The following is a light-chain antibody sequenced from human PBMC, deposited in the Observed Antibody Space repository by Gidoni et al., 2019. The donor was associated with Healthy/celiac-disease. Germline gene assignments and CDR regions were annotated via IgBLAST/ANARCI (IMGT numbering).Light chain of an antibody. Sequence: EIVLTQSPATLSLSPGERATLSCRASQSVKNYLAWYQQKPGQAPRLLIYEGSNRATGIPARFSGSGSGTDFTLTISSLEPEDFAVYYCQQRSNWPLITFGQGTRLEIK. CDR1: QSVKNY. CDR3: QQRSNWPLIT. CDR2: EGS. J-gene: IGKJ5*01. V-gene: IGKV3-11*01.